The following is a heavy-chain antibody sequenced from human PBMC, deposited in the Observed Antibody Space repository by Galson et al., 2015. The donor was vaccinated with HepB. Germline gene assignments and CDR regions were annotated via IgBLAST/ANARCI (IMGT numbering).Heavy chain of an antibody. CDR1: GFTFSSYW. CDR3: ARVYWGVYCASTICYTGEN. CDR2: INSDGSST. D-gene: IGHD2-2*02. Sequence: SLRLSCAASGFTFSSYWMHWVRQAPGKGLVWVSRINSDGSSTSYADSVKGRFTISRDNAKNTLYLQMNSLRAEDTAVYYCARVYWGVYCASTICYTGENSGQGTLVTVSS. V-gene: IGHV3-74*01. J-gene: IGHJ4*02.